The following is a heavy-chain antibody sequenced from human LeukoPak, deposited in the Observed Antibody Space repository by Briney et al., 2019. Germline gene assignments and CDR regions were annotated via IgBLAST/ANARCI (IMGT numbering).Heavy chain of an antibody. V-gene: IGHV3-21*01. Sequence: GGSVKLSCEASGYTFSSYSMNWVRQAPGKGLEWISSISSSSSYIYYAHSVKGRFTISRDNATNSLYLQMNSLRAEDTAVYYCARMGDYGSGIIDYWGQGALVTVSS. CDR1: GYTFSSYS. CDR2: ISSSSSYI. J-gene: IGHJ4*02. CDR3: ARMGDYGSGIIDY. D-gene: IGHD3-10*01.